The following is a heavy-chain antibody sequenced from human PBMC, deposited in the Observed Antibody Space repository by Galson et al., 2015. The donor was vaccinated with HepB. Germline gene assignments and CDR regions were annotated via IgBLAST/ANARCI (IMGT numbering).Heavy chain of an antibody. CDR2: ISNDGKKR. CDR1: GFTFTAYS. J-gene: IGHJ4*02. CDR3: ARETLGSIVY. V-gene: IGHV3-30*01. Sequence: LRLSCAASGFTFTAYSMHWVRQAPGKGLECVAVISNDGKKRFYADSVRGRFAISRDNSRNTLHLQMDSLRDDDTALYYCARETLGSIVYWGQGALVTVSS. D-gene: IGHD3-16*01.